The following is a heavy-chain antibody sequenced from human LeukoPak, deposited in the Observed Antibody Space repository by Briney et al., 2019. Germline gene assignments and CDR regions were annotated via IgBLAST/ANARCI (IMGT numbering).Heavy chain of an antibody. CDR1: GGSFSGYY. Sequence: PSETLSLTCAVYGGSFSGYYWSWLRQPPGKGLEWIGYIYYSGSTNYNPSLKSRVTISVDTSKNQFSLKLSSVTAADTAVYYCARRDYYDSSGSDAFDIWGQGTVVTVSS. J-gene: IGHJ3*02. CDR2: IYYSGST. D-gene: IGHD3-22*01. CDR3: ARRDYYDSSGSDAFDI. V-gene: IGHV4-59*08.